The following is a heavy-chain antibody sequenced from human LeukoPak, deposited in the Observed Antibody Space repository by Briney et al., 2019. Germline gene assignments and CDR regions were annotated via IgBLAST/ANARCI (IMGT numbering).Heavy chain of an antibody. CDR1: GFTFNRNA. Sequence: GGSLRLSCAASGFTFNRNAISWVRQAPGKGLEWVSTIGGSGDKTFYADSVKGRFTISRDNAKNSLYLQMNSLRAEDTAVYYCATNRVAAAGDDWGQGTLVTVSS. CDR3: ATNRVAAAGDD. CDR2: IGGSGDKT. J-gene: IGHJ1*01. V-gene: IGHV3-23*01. D-gene: IGHD6-13*01.